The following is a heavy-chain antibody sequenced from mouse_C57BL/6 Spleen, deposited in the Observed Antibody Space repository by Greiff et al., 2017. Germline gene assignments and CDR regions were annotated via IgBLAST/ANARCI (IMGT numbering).Heavy chain of an antibody. J-gene: IGHJ2*01. D-gene: IGHD2-5*01. V-gene: IGHV5-4*01. CDR1: GFTFSSYA. CDR3: AGDYINYVNYFDY. Sequence: EVKLMESGGGLVKPGGSLKLSCAASGFTFSSYAMSWVRQTPEKRLEWVATISDGVSYTYNPDNVKGRFTISRDNAKNNPNLQMSHLKSEDTAMHYYAGDYINYVNYFDYWGQGTTLTVSS. CDR2: ISDGVSYT.